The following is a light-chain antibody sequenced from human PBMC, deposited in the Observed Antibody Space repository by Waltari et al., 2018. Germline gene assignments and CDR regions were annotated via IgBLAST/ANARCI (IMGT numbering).Light chain of an antibody. CDR2: DAS. J-gene: IGKJ1*01. V-gene: IGKV3-20*01. CDR1: QSVSKY. CDR3: QKYVNLPAT. Sequence: EIVLTQSPGTLSLSPGERATLSCRASQSVSKYLAWYQQRPGQAPRLLIYDASIRATAIPDRFSGSGSGTDFSLTISRLEPEDFAVYYCQKYVNLPATFGQGTKVEIK.